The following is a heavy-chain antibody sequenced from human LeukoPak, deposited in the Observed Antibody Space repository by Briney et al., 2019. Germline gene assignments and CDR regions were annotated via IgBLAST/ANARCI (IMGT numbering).Heavy chain of an antibody. CDR1: GFTFSTYA. D-gene: IGHD6-13*01. CDR3: ARERNLAAAGTLYFDY. V-gene: IGHV3-30*14. CDR2: ISYDGSNK. Sequence: PGGSLRLSCAASGFTFSTYAMHWVRQAPGKGLEWVAVISYDGSNKFYADSVKGRFTISRDNSENTLYLQMGSLRAEDMAVYYCARERNLAAAGTLYFDYWGQGTLVTVSS. J-gene: IGHJ4*02.